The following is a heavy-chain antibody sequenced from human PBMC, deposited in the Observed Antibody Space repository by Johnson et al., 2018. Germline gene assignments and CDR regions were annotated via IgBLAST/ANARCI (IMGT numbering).Heavy chain of an antibody. V-gene: IGHV3-30-3*01. D-gene: IGHD4-23*01. Sequence: QVQLVQSGGGVVQPGRSXRLSCAASGFTFSSYAMHWVRQAPGKGLEWVAVISYDGSNKYYADSVKGRFTISRDNSKNTLYLKMNSLRAEDTAVYYCARKTTLVTPDAFDIWGKGTMVTVSS. CDR2: ISYDGSNK. CDR3: ARKTTLVTPDAFDI. CDR1: GFTFSSYA. J-gene: IGHJ3*02.